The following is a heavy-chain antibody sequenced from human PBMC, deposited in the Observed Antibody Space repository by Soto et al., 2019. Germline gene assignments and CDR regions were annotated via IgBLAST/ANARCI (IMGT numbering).Heavy chain of an antibody. J-gene: IGHJ1*01. CDR2: IYYSGST. Sequence: SETLSLTCTVSGGSISSYYWSWIRQPPGKGLEWIGYIYYSGSTNYNPSLKSRVTISVDTSKNQFSLKLSSVTAADTAVYYCALTPGYSSGWWGFQNWGQGTLVTVSS. D-gene: IGHD6-19*01. CDR1: GGSISSYY. CDR3: ALTPGYSSGWWGFQN. V-gene: IGHV4-59*01.